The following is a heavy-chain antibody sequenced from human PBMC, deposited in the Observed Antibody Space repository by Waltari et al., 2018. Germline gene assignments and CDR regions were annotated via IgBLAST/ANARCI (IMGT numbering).Heavy chain of an antibody. CDR2: INHSGST. J-gene: IGHJ4*02. CDR3: ARGGIRYFDWLLYFDY. Sequence: QVQLQQWGAGLLKPSETLSLTCAVYGGSFSGYYWSWIRQPPGKGLEWIGEINHSGSTNYNPSLKSRVTISVDTSKNQFSLKLSSVTAADTAVYCCARGGIRYFDWLLYFDYWGQGTLVTVSS. CDR1: GGSFSGYY. D-gene: IGHD3-9*01. V-gene: IGHV4-34*01.